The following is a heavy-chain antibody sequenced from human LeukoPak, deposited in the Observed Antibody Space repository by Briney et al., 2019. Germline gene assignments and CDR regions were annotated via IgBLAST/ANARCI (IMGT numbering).Heavy chain of an antibody. D-gene: IGHD3-10*01. Sequence: GASVKVSCKASGYTFTSYDINWVRQATGQGLEWMGWMNPNSGNTGYAQKFQGRVTMTRNTSISTAYMELSSLRSEDTAVYYCARGRGKRPPLTSYYMDVWGKGTTVTVSS. CDR3: ARGRGKRPPLTSYYMDV. CDR1: GYTFTSYD. J-gene: IGHJ6*03. V-gene: IGHV1-8*01. CDR2: MNPNSGNT.